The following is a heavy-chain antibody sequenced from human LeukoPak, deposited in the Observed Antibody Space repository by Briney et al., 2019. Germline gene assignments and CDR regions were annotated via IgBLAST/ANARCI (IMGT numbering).Heavy chain of an antibody. Sequence: GGSLRLSCAASEFTFNNAWMSWVRQAPGKGLEWVGRIKSKTDGETTNYAAPVKGRFTISRDDSKSTLYLQMDSLKTEDTAVYYCTTANNGWYGANWGQGTLVTVSS. CDR1: EFTFNNAW. D-gene: IGHD6-19*01. CDR3: TTANNGWYGAN. J-gene: IGHJ4*02. V-gene: IGHV3-15*01. CDR2: IKSKTDGETT.